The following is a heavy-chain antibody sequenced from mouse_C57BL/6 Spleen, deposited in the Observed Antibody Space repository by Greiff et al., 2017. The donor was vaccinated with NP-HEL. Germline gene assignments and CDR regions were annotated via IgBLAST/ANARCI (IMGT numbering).Heavy chain of an antibody. CDR2: ISSGSSTI. Sequence: DVMLVESGGGLVKPGGSLKLSCAASGFTFSDYGMHWVRQAPEKGLEWVAYISSGSSTIYYADTVKGRFTISRDNAKNTLFLQMTSLRSEDTAMYYCARRNLYYGSSYGYFDVWGTGTTVTVSS. CDR3: ARRNLYYGSSYGYFDV. J-gene: IGHJ1*03. V-gene: IGHV5-17*01. CDR1: GFTFSDYG. D-gene: IGHD1-1*01.